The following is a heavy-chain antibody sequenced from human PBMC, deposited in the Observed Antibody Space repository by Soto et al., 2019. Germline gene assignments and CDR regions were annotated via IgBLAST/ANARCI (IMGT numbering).Heavy chain of an antibody. CDR1: GFTFSGHG. J-gene: IGHJ4*02. Sequence: QVQLVESGGGVVQPGRSLRLSCAASGFTFSGHGMHWVRQAPGKGLEWVTVIWHDGSKKYYADSVQGRFIISRDNSKNTLYLQMNSLRAEDTAVYYCVRDRGSGWYGPIDYWGQGTLVTVSS. CDR2: IWHDGSKK. V-gene: IGHV3-33*01. D-gene: IGHD6-19*01. CDR3: VRDRGSGWYGPIDY.